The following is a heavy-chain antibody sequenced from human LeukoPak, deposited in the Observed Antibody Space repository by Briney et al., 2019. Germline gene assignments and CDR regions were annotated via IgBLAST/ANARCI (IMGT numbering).Heavy chain of an antibody. CDR1: GYTFTSYD. J-gene: IGHJ6*03. D-gene: IGHD6-6*01. V-gene: IGHV1-8*01. CDR2: MNPNSGNT. CDR3: ARGDSSSSTRYYYYYYMDV. Sequence: GASVKVSCKASGYTFTSYDINWVRQATGQGLEWMGWMNPNSGNTGCAQKFQGRVTMTRNTSISTAYMELSSLRSEDTAVYYCARGDSSSSTRYYYYYYMDVWGKGTTVTVSS.